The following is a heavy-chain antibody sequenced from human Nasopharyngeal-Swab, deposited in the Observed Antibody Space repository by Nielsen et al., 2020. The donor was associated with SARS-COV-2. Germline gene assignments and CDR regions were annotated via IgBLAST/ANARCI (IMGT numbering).Heavy chain of an antibody. CDR3: AKGQRTSGTRAFDI. J-gene: IGHJ3*02. Sequence: GESLKISCAASGFTFSSYSMNWVRQAPGKGLEWVSSISSAGTSIYYADSVKGRFTISRDNAKDSLYMQMNSLKAEDTAVYYCAKGQRTSGTRAFDIWGQGTMVTVSS. CDR2: ISSAGTSI. D-gene: IGHD1-1*01. V-gene: IGHV3-48*01. CDR1: GFTFSSYS.